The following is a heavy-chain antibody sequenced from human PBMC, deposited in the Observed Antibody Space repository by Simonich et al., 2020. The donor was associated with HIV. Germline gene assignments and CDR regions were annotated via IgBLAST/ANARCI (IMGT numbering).Heavy chain of an antibody. Sequence: QVQLVQSGAEVKKPGASVKVSCKASGYSFTGFYMHWVRKAPGQGLEGMGRIKRTIGGTDYAQNFKGRVTLTSDTSISTAYMELSRLRSDDTAVYYCARDLTPSIAARPGRHYFDYWGQGILVTVSS. CDR1: GYSFTGFY. CDR2: IKRTIGGT. CDR3: ARDLTPSIAARPGRHYFDY. D-gene: IGHD6-6*01. J-gene: IGHJ4*02. V-gene: IGHV1-2*06.